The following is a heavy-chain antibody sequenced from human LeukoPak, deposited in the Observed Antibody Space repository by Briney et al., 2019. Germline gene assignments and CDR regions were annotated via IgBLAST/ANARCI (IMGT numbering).Heavy chain of an antibody. J-gene: IGHJ6*03. CDR3: ARAPPVGEDYYYYYYMDV. CDR2: IYYSGST. CDR1: GGSISSYY. Sequence: PSETLSLTCTVSGGSISSYYWSWIRQPPGKGLEWIGYIYYSGSTNYNPSLKSRVTISVDTSKNQFSLKLSSVTAADTAVYYCARAPPVGEDYYYYYYMDVWSKGTTVTVSS. D-gene: IGHD3-3*01. V-gene: IGHV4-59*01.